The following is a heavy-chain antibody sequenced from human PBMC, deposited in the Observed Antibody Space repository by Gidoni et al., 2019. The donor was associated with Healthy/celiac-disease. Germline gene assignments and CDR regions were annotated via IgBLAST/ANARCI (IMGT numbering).Heavy chain of an antibody. J-gene: IGHJ5*02. CDR1: GGSLSGYY. Sequence: QVQLQQWGAGLLKPSETLSLTCAVYGGSLSGYYWSWIRQPPGKGLEWIGEINHSGSTNYNPSIKSRVTISVDTSKNQFSLKLSSVTAADTAVYYCARGRSSSWYPGRGVFDPWGQGTLVTVSS. D-gene: IGHD6-13*01. CDR3: ARGRSSSWYPGRGVFDP. V-gene: IGHV4-34*01. CDR2: INHSGST.